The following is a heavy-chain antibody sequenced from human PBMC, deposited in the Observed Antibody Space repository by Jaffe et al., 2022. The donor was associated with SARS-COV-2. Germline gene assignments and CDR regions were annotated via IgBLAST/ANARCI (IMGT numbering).Heavy chain of an antibody. CDR1: GFTFSNYW. Sequence: EVQLVESGGGLVQPGGSLRLSCVPSGFTFSNYWMVWVRQAPGKGLLWVSRINTDGSTTAYADSVKGRFTISRDNAKNTLYLQMDSLRDDDTAVYFCAREVFASFDYWGQGTPVTVSS. CDR3: AREVFASFDY. V-gene: IGHV3-74*01. J-gene: IGHJ4*02. CDR2: INTDGSTT.